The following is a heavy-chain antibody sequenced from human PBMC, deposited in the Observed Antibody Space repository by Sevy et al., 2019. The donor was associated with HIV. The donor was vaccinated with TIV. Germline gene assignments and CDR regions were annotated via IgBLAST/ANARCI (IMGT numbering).Heavy chain of an antibody. CDR3: ARVNGSGTIGDLDY. CDR2: INWNGGST. J-gene: IGHJ4*02. D-gene: IGHD3-10*01. CDR1: GFTFDDYG. V-gene: IGHV3-20*04. Sequence: GGSLRLSCAASGFTFDDYGMSWVRQAPGKGLEWVSGINWNGGSTGYADSVKGRFTISRDNAKNSLYLQMNSLRAEDTALYYCARVNGSGTIGDLDYWGQGTLVTVSS.